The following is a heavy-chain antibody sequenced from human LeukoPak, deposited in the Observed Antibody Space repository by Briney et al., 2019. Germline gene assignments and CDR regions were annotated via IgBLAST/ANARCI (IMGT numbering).Heavy chain of an antibody. V-gene: IGHV3-23*01. J-gene: IGHJ4*02. CDR2: TSESVSRT. D-gene: IGHD3-10*01. CDR3: ANARGG. Sequence: GGSLRLSCAASGFTFSSYSMNWVRQAPGKGLEWVSATSESVSRTYYADSVKGRFTISRDNPKNTLYLQMNSLRAEDTAVYYCANARGGWGQGTLVTVSS. CDR1: GFTFSSYS.